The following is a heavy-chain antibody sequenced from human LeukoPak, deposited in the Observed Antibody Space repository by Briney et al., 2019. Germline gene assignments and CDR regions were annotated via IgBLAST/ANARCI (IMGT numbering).Heavy chain of an antibody. J-gene: IGHJ3*02. CDR1: GYTFTSYA. CDR3: AKSIVVVPAAMDI. Sequence: ASVKVSCKASGYTFTSYAMHWVRQAPGQRLEWMGWINAGNGNTKYSQKFQGRVTITRDTSASTAYMELSSLRSEGTAVYYCAKSIVVVPAAMDIWGQGTMVTVSS. CDR2: INAGNGNT. V-gene: IGHV1-3*01. D-gene: IGHD2-2*01.